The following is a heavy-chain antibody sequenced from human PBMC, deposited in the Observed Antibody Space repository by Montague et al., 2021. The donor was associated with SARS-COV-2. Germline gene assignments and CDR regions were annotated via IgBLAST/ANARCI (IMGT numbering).Heavy chain of an antibody. CDR1: GGSISSGSYY. Sequence: TLSLTCTVSGGSISSGSYYWSWIRQPAGKGLEWIGRIYTSGSTNYNPSLKSRVTISVDTSKNQFSLKLSSVTAADTAVYYCASGIVATYYYYMDVWGKGTTVTVSS. J-gene: IGHJ6*03. V-gene: IGHV4-61*02. CDR3: ASGIVATYYYYMDV. CDR2: IYTSGST. D-gene: IGHD3-22*01.